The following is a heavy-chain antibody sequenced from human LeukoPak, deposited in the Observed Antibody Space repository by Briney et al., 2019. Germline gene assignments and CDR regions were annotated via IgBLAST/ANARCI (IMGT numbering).Heavy chain of an antibody. CDR2: ISYSGNT. J-gene: IGHJ4*02. Sequence: PSETLSLTCTVSGGSIISSDYHWGWVRQPPGTGLEWIGTISYSGNTDYNPSLRSRVTISVDTSNNQFSLKLSSVTAADTAVYYCARKRGGYANKKYYFDYWGQGTLVTVSS. D-gene: IGHD5-12*01. V-gene: IGHV4-39*01. CDR3: ARKRGGYANKKYYFDY. CDR1: GGSIISSDYH.